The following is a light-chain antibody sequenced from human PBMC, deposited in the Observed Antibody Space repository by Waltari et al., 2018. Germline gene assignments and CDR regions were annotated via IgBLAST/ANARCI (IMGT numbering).Light chain of an antibody. J-gene: IGLJ3*02. CDR1: SSNLGSNYH. Sequence: QSGLTQPPSVSGAAGQRVIISCTGTSSNLGSNYHVHWYQQFPGTAPKVLIYANENRPAGFPDRFSASKSGTSASLTITGLQTEDEADYYCQSYDNNLRAWVFGGGTKVTVL. V-gene: IGLV1-40*01. CDR3: QSYDNNLRAWV. CDR2: ANE.